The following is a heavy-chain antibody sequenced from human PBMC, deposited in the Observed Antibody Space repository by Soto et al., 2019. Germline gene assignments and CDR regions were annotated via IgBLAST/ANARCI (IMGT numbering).Heavy chain of an antibody. CDR3: ARVPAASSWFVP. V-gene: IGHV4-59*01. Sequence: SETLSLTCTVSGGSIFSSYWTWIRQPPGKGLEWIGNVYYSGSTNYNPSLKSRITISVDTSKNQFSLNLSSVTAADTAVYYCARVPAASSWFVPSGPATLVTVS. CDR2: VYYSGST. J-gene: IGHJ5*02. D-gene: IGHD2-15*01. CDR1: GGSIFSSY.